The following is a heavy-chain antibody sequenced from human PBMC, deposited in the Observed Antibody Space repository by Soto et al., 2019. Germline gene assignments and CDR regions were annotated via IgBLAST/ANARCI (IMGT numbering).Heavy chain of an antibody. CDR2: IYHSGST. J-gene: IGHJ4*02. V-gene: IGHV4-4*02. Sequence: PSETLSLTCAVSGGSISSSNWWSWVRQPPGKGLEWIGEIYHSGSTNYNPSLKSRVTISVDKSKNQFSLKLSSVTAADTAVYYCEGYDFWSGQRIDYWGQGTLVTVSS. CDR1: GGSISSSNW. CDR3: EGYDFWSGQRIDY. D-gene: IGHD3-3*01.